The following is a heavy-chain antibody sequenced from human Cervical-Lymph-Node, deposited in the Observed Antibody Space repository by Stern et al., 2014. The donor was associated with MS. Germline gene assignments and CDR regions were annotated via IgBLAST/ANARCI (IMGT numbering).Heavy chain of an antibody. D-gene: IGHD4-17*01. J-gene: IGHJ2*01. CDR2: ISYDVSTK. CDR3: AKDWEYDGDIGWYSDV. Sequence: QVQLVQSGGGVVQPGRSLRVSCAASGFAFSHYGMNWVRQAPGKGLEWVAFISYDVSTKHYADSVKCRFTLSRDNSNNMVFLQMNSLRTEDTAVYYCAKDWEYDGDIGWYSDVWGRGTLVTVSS. CDR1: GFAFSHYG. V-gene: IGHV3-30*18.